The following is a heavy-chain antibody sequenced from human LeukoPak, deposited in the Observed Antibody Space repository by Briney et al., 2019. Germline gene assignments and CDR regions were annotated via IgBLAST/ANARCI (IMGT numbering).Heavy chain of an antibody. V-gene: IGHV4-30-2*06. CDR1: AGSISSDGYY. J-gene: IGHJ4*02. CDR3: ARAIDYTNYFDY. D-gene: IGHD4-11*01. Sequence: SQTLSLTCTVSAGSISSDGYYWSWIRQSPGKGLEWIGFIYHSGTTYYNPSLKSRVTISVDRSKNQFSLKLNSVTAADTAVFYCARAIDYTNYFDYWGQGTLVTVSS. CDR2: IYHSGTT.